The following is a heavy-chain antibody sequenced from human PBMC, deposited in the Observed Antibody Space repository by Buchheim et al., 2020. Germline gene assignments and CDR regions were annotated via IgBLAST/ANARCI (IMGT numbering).Heavy chain of an antibody. CDR2: IRSKVNSYAT. CDR1: GFTFTGSA. D-gene: IGHD1-1*01. Sequence: EVQLVESGGGLVQPGGSLKLSCAASGFTFTGSAMHWVRQASGKGLEWVGRIRSKVNSYATAYAASVKGRFTIPRDDSKNTAYLQMNSLNTEDTAVYYCTRHLDERSGEDFDYWGQGTL. J-gene: IGHJ4*02. V-gene: IGHV3-73*02. CDR3: TRHLDERSGEDFDY.